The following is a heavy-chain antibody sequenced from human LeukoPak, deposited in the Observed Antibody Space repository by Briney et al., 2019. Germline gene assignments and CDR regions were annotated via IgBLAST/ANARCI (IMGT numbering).Heavy chain of an antibody. D-gene: IGHD3-10*01. Sequence: ASVTVSCKASGYTFTSYDINWVRQAPGQGLEWMGGMNPNSGNTGYAQKFQGRVTITRNTSISTAYMELSSLRSEDTAVYYCARGVLLWFGELFNNWFDPWGQGTLVTVSS. V-gene: IGHV1-8*03. CDR1: GYTFTSYD. J-gene: IGHJ5*02. CDR2: MNPNSGNT. CDR3: ARGVLLWFGELFNNWFDP.